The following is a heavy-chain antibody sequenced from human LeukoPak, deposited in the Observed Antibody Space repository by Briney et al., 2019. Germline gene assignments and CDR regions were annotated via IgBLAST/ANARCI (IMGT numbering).Heavy chain of an antibody. J-gene: IGHJ4*02. D-gene: IGHD5-18*01. CDR1: GFTFSSYA. CDR2: MSSSGSYI. Sequence: GGSLRLSCAASGFTFSSYAMNWARQAPGKGLEWVSFMSSSGSYIYYADSVKGRFTISRDNAKNSLYLQMNSLRAEDTAVYYCARDLTTSMAYYFDCWGQGTLVTVSS. CDR3: ARDLTTSMAYYFDC. V-gene: IGHV3-21*01.